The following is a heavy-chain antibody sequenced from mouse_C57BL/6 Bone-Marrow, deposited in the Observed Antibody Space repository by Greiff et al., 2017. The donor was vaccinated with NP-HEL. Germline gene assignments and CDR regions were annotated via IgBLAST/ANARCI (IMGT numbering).Heavy chain of an antibody. V-gene: IGHV3-6*01. D-gene: IGHD4-1*02. CDR3: ARAVQLRYYFDY. CDR1: GYSITSGYY. Sequence: EESGPGLVKPSQSLSLTCSVTGYSITSGYYWNWIRQFPGNKLEWMGYISYDGSNNYNPSLKNRISITRDTSKNQFFLKLNSVTTEDTATYYCARAVQLRYYFDYWGQGTTLTVSS. J-gene: IGHJ2*01. CDR2: ISYDGSN.